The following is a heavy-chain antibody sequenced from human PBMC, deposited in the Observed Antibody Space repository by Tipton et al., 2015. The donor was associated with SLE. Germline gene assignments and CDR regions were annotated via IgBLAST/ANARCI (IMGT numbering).Heavy chain of an antibody. Sequence: GSLRLSCAASGFTFSSYEMNWVRQAPGKGLEWVSYISRSGSTIYDADSVKGRFTISRDNAKNSLYLQMNSLRAEDTAVYYCARESYETGFDYWGQGTLVTVSS. V-gene: IGHV3-48*03. CDR2: ISRSGSTI. CDR3: ARESYETGFDY. J-gene: IGHJ4*02. D-gene: IGHD3-16*01. CDR1: GFTFSSYE.